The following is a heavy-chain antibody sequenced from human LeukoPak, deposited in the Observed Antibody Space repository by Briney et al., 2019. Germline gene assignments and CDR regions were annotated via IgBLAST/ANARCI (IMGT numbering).Heavy chain of an antibody. CDR3: ARIWLRAFDI. CDR1: GYSFTNYW. CDR2: IYPDDSDT. J-gene: IGHJ3*02. D-gene: IGHD3-16*01. V-gene: IGHV5-51*01. Sequence: GESLKISCKGSGYSFTNYWIAWVRQMPGKGLEWMGIIYPDDSDTRYSPSFQGQVTISADKSNSTAYLQWCSLKASDTAMYYCARIWLRAFDIWGQGTMVTVSS.